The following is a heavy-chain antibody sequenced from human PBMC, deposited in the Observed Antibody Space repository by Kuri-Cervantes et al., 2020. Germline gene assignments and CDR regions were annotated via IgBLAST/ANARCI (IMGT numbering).Heavy chain of an antibody. Sequence: GESLKISCAASGFTFSSYAMSWVRQAPGKGLEWVSAISGSGGSTYYADSVKGRFTISRDNSKNTLYLQMNSLRAEDTAVYYCASTYYYYDSSGYYFDYWGQGTLVTVSS. D-gene: IGHD3-22*01. CDR3: ASTYYYYDSSGYYFDY. CDR2: ISGSGGST. V-gene: IGHV3-23*01. J-gene: IGHJ4*02. CDR1: GFTFSSYA.